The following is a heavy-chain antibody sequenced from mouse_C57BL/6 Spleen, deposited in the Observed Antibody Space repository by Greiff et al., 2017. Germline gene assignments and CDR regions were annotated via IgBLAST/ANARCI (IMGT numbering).Heavy chain of an antibody. D-gene: IGHD1-1*01. V-gene: IGHV5-4*01. J-gene: IGHJ1*03. CDR2: ISDGGSYT. CDR3: ASGFITTVVAYWYFDV. CDR1: GFTFSSYA. Sequence: EVQLVESGGGLVKPGGSLKLSCAASGFTFSSYAMSWVRQTPEKRLEWVATISDGGSYTYYPDNVKGQFTISRDNAKNNLYLQISHLKSEDTAMYYCASGFITTVVAYWYFDVWGTGTTVTVSS.